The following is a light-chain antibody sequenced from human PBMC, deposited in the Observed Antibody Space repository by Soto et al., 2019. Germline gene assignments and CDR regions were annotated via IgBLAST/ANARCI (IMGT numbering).Light chain of an antibody. CDR3: HQYASPPAT. Sequence: EIVLTQSPGTLSLSPGERATLSCRASQSVTTYLAWYQHKPGQAPRLLIYAASRRATGIPDRFSGSGSGADFTLTISRLEPEDFAVYYCHQYASPPATFGQGNKLEIK. CDR1: QSVTTY. CDR2: AAS. J-gene: IGKJ2*01. V-gene: IGKV3-20*01.